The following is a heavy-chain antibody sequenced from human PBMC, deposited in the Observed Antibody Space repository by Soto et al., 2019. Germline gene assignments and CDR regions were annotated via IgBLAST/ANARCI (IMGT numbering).Heavy chain of an antibody. D-gene: IGHD3-10*01. CDR1: GGSISSSNW. Sequence: LRRPLSLTCAVSGGSISSSNWWSWVRQPPGKGLEWIGEIYHSGSTNYNPSLKSRVTISVDKSKNQFSLKLSSVTAADTAVYYCARDISYYGSGSWYNWFDPWGQGTLVTVSS. CDR2: IYHSGST. V-gene: IGHV4-4*02. J-gene: IGHJ5*02. CDR3: ARDISYYGSGSWYNWFDP.